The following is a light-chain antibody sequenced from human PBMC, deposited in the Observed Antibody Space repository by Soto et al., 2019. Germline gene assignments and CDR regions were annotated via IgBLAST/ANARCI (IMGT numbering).Light chain of an antibody. J-gene: IGLJ1*01. CDR3: FSFTTDWTHV. V-gene: IGLV2-14*01. Sequence: ALTQPASVSGSPGQSITISCTGSSSDIGAYNYVSWFQQYPGKAPKLIISEVSNRPSGVSNRFSGSKSGTAASLTISGLQTEEEADYFCFSFTTDWTHVFGTGTKVTVL. CDR2: EVS. CDR1: SSDIGAYNY.